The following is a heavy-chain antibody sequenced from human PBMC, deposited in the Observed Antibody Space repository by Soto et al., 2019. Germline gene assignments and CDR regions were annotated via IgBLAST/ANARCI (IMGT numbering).Heavy chain of an antibody. Sequence: PSETLSLTCAVYGGSFSGYYWSWIRQPPGKGLEWIGEINHSGSTNYNPSLKSRVTISLDTSKNQFSLKLNSVTAADTAVYYCARVPPWAFDIWGQGTMVTVSS. J-gene: IGHJ3*02. V-gene: IGHV4-34*01. CDR2: INHSGST. CDR1: GGSFSGYY. CDR3: ARVPPWAFDI.